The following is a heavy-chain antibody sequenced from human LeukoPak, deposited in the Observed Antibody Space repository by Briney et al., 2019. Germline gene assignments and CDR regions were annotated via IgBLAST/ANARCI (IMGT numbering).Heavy chain of an antibody. V-gene: IGHV1-18*01. CDR3: ARDGRNCSSTSCYWYYYYGMDV. J-gene: IGHJ6*02. CDR1: GYTFTSYG. D-gene: IGHD2-2*01. CDR2: INAYNGNT. Sequence: ASVKVSCKASGYTFTSYGISWVRQAPGQGLEWMGWINAYNGNTNYAQKLQGRVTMTTDTSTSTAYMELRSLRSDDTAVYYCARDGRNCSSTSCYWYYYYGMDVWGQGTTVTVSS.